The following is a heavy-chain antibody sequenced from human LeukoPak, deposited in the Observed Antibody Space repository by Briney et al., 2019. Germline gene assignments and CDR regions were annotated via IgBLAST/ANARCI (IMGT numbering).Heavy chain of an antibody. D-gene: IGHD3-10*01. CDR1: GYTLTSYG. CDR3: ARDYDYGSGRAAWFDP. J-gene: IGHJ5*02. V-gene: IGHV1-18*01. CDR2: ISAYNGNT. Sequence: ASVKVSCKASGYTLTSYGISWVRQAPGQGLEWMGWISAYNGNTNYAQKLQGRVTMTTDTSTSTAYMELRSLRSDDTAVYYCARDYDYGSGRAAWFDPWGQGTLVTVSS.